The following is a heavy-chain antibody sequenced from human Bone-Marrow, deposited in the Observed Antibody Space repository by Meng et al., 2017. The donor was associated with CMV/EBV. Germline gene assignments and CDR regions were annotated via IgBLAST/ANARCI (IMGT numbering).Heavy chain of an antibody. CDR1: GFPFISYS. J-gene: IGHJ6*02. CDR2: ISSGSTTI. V-gene: IGHV3-48*04. Sequence: GGSLRLSCAASGFPFISYSMNWVRQAPGKGLEWVSYISSGSTTIYYSDTVKGRFTISRDNGKNSLYLQMNSLRAEDTAVYYCARVKLLGNYGMDVWGQGTTVTVSS. CDR3: ARVKLLGNYGMDV. D-gene: IGHD2-21*02.